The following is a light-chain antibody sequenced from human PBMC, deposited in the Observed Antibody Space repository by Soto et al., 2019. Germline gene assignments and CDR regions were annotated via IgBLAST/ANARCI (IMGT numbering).Light chain of an antibody. V-gene: IGKV3-20*01. J-gene: IGKJ1*01. CDR3: QQYGSSGT. CDR1: QIVDSY. Sequence: EIVLTQSPASLSLSPGERATLSCRPSQIVDSYLVWYQQKPGQAPRLLIYDTSSRATGIPDRFSGSGSGTDYTLTISRLEPEDFAVYYCQQYGSSGTFGQGTKVDI. CDR2: DTS.